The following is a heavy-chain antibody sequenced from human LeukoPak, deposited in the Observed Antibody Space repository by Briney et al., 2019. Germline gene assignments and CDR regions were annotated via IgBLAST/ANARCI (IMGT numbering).Heavy chain of an antibody. CDR2: ISWNSGSI. Sequence: AGRSLRLSCAASGFTFDDYAMHWVRQAPGKGLEWVSGISWNSGSIGYADSMKGRFTISRDNAKNSLYLQMNSLRAEDMALYYCARWAYYDFWSGQGYFDYWGQGTLVTVSS. V-gene: IGHV3-9*03. D-gene: IGHD3-3*01. CDR3: ARWAYYDFWSGQGYFDY. J-gene: IGHJ4*02. CDR1: GFTFDDYA.